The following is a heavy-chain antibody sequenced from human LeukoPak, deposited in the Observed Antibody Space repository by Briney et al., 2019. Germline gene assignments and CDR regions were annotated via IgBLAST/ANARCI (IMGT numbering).Heavy chain of an antibody. Sequence: PGGSLRLSCAASGFTFSSYAMSWVRQAPGKGLEWVSAISGSGGSTYYADSVKGRFTISRDNSKNTLYLQMNSLRPEDTAVYYCARASASEWELLEDCWGQGTLVTVSS. CDR2: ISGSGGST. V-gene: IGHV3-23*01. J-gene: IGHJ4*02. CDR1: GFTFSSYA. D-gene: IGHD3-10*01. CDR3: ARASASEWELLEDC.